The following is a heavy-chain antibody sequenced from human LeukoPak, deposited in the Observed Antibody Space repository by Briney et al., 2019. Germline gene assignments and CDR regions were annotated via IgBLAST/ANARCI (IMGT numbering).Heavy chain of an antibody. CDR3: AKEIYGDSTGGRFQH. Sequence: PGGSLRLSCAASGFTFSIYAMSWVRQAPGKGLEWVSAISGSGGNTYYADSVRGRFTISRDNSKNTLYLQMKSLRAEDTAVYYCAKEIYGDSTGGRFQHWGQGTLVTVSS. J-gene: IGHJ1*01. CDR1: GFTFSIYA. CDR2: ISGSGGNT. D-gene: IGHD4-17*01. V-gene: IGHV3-23*01.